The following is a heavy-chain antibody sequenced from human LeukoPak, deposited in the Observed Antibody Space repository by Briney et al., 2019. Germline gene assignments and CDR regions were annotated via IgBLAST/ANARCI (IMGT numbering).Heavy chain of an antibody. V-gene: IGHV4-59*08. D-gene: IGHD2-2*01. Sequence: SETLSLTCTVSGGSISSYYWSWIRQPPGKGLEWIGNIYYNGSTNYNPSLKSRVTISVDTSKNQFSLKLSSVTAADTAVYYCARTRGSTTWKNGMDVWGQGTTVTVSS. CDR1: GGSISSYY. CDR2: IYYNGST. CDR3: ARTRGSTTWKNGMDV. J-gene: IGHJ6*02.